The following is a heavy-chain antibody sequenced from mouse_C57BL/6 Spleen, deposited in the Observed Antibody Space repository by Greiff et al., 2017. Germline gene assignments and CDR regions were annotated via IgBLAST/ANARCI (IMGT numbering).Heavy chain of an antibody. D-gene: IGHD4-1*01. CDR1: GYSFTDYN. J-gene: IGHJ2*01. CDR3: ARSGNWERSYFDY. CDR2: INPNYGTT. V-gene: IGHV1-39*01. Sequence: VQLQQSGPELVKPGASVKISCKASGYSFTDYNMHWVKQSNGQSLEWIGVINPNYGTTSYNQKFKGKATLTVDQSSSTAYMQLNSLTSEDSAVYYGARSGNWERSYFDYWGQGTTLTVSS.